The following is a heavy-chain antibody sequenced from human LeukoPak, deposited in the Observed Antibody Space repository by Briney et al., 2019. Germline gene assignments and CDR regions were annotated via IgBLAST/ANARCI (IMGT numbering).Heavy chain of an antibody. CDR3: ARESEPSDFWSGYSD. V-gene: IGHV3-7*01. CDR2: IKQDGSEK. Sequence: PGGSLRLSCAASGFTFSSYWMSWVRQAPGKGLEWLANIKQDGSEKYYVDSVKGRFTISRDNAKNSLYLQMNSLRAEDTAVYYCARESEPSDFWSGYSDWGQGTLVTVSS. J-gene: IGHJ4*02. D-gene: IGHD3-3*01. CDR1: GFTFSSYW.